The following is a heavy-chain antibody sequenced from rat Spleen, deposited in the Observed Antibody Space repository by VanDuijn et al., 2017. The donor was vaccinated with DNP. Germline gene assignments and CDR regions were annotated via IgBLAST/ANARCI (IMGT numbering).Heavy chain of an antibody. CDR1: GFTFSDYY. CDR3: ANTYYGYRDY. V-gene: IGHV5-22*01. Sequence: EVQLVESGGGLVQPGRSLKLSCAASGFTFSDYYMAWVRQAPKKGLEWVASISYDGGSTYYGDSVKGRFTISRDNAKSTLYLQMNSLRSEDMATYYCANTYYGYRDYWGQGTMVTVSS. CDR2: ISYDGGST. J-gene: IGHJ1*01. D-gene: IGHD1-9*01.